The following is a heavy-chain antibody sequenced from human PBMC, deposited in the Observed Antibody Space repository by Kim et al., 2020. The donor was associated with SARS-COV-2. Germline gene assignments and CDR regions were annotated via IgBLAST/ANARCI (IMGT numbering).Heavy chain of an antibody. CDR3: ATSNDFWNGYSNYYFDS. Sequence: GGSLRLSCSASGFTFSSYSMNWVRQAPGKGLEWVACISSSGTNMYYADSVKGRFTISRDNPKNSLFLQMNGLRAEDTAVYYCATSNDFWNGYSNYYFDSWGPRTLVTVSS. J-gene: IGHJ4*02. D-gene: IGHD3-3*01. CDR1: GFTFSSYS. CDR2: ISSSGTNM. V-gene: IGHV3-21*01.